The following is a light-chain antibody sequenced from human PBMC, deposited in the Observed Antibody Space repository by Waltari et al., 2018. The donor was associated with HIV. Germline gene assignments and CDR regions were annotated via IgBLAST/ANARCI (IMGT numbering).Light chain of an antibody. CDR3: SSYTRKNTYV. CDR2: EVS. V-gene: IGLV2-14*03. J-gene: IGLJ1*01. Sequence: QSALPQPASASGSPGQSFTISCTGTSRDIGASAYVLWFQKHAGNAPNVLIYEVSNRPSGISSRFSGSRSGNTATLSISGLQADDEADYYCSSYTRKNTYVFGSGTKVTVL. CDR1: SRDIGASAY.